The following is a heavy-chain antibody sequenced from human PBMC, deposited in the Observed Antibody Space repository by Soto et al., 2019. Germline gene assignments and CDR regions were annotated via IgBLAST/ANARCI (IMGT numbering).Heavy chain of an antibody. D-gene: IGHD1-26*01. CDR1: GVSFSDCS. CDR2: ITGNSEYK. CDR3: ARSGELLQTFDS. J-gene: IGHJ4*02. V-gene: IGHV3-21*06. Sequence: PGGSLRLSCVVSGVSFSDCSMNWVRQAPGKGLEWVSLITGNSEYKYYAGSVKGRFTVSRDNAKNSLYLQMNSLTVEDTAVYYCARSGELLQTFDSWGQGTLVTVSS.